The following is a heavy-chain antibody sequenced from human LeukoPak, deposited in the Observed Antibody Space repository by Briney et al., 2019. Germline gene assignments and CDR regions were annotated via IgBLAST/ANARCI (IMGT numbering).Heavy chain of an antibody. D-gene: IGHD3-16*01. J-gene: IGHJ6*03. V-gene: IGHV4-34*01. CDR2: INHSGST. CDR1: GGSFSGYY. CDR3: ARDVTGGFDPDYYMDV. Sequence: PSETLSLTCAVYGGSFSGYYWSWIRQPPGKGLEWIGEINHSGSTNYNPSLKSRVTISVDTSKNQFSLKLSSVTAADTAVYYCARDVTGGFDPDYYMDVWGKGTTVTVSS.